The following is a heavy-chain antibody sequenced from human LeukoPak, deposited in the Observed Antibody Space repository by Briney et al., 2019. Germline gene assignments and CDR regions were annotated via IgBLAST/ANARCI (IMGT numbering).Heavy chain of an antibody. CDR1: VYTFTSHY. J-gene: IGHJ5*02. CDR3: ARDNSVGDIAWWFDP. Sequence: ASVKVSCKASVYTFTSHYMYWVRQAPGQGLEWVGLIYPSGSSTLYAQKFQGRVTMTRDMSTTTDYMELSSLRSEDTAVYYCARDNSVGDIAWWFDPWGQGTLVTVSS. CDR2: IYPSGSST. D-gene: IGHD3-16*02. V-gene: IGHV1-46*01.